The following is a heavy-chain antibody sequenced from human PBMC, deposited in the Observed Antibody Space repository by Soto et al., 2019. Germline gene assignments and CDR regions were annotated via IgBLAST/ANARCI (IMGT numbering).Heavy chain of an antibody. D-gene: IGHD3-10*01. CDR3: AKDRSTYYLVPPFDP. Sequence: SETLSLTCTVSGGSVSSGNYYCSWIRQPPGKGLEWIGYMYYGGSTNYNPSLKSRATISVDTSKNQFSLKLSSVTAADTAVYYCAKDRSTYYLVPPFDPWGQGTLVTVSS. J-gene: IGHJ5*02. CDR2: MYYGGST. V-gene: IGHV4-61*01. CDR1: GGSVSSGNYY.